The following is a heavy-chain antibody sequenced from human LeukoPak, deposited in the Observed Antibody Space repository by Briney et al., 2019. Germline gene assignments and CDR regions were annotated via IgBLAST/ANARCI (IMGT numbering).Heavy chain of an antibody. D-gene: IGHD2-15*01. CDR2: ISGSGGST. CDR3: ARVNCGGGSSSSLDY. Sequence: GGSLRLSCAASGFTFGSYAMSWVRQAPGKGLEWVSAISGSGGSTYYADSVKGRFTISRDNSKNTLYLQMNSLRAEDTAVYYCARVNCGGGSSSSLDYWGQRTLVTVSS. J-gene: IGHJ4*02. V-gene: IGHV3-23*01. CDR1: GFTFGSYA.